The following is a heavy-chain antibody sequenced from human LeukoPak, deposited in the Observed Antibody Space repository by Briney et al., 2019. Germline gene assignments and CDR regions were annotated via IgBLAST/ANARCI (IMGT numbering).Heavy chain of an antibody. D-gene: IGHD2-2*01. CDR1: GGSISSYY. J-gene: IGHJ6*02. Sequence: PSETLSLTCTVSGGSISSYYWSWIRQPAGKGLEWIGRIYTSGSTNYNPSLKSRVTISVDTSKNQFSLKLSSVTAADTAVYYCARSYCSSTSCYYYYGMDVWGQGTTVTVSS. V-gene: IGHV4-4*07. CDR3: ARSYCSSTSCYYYYGMDV. CDR2: IYTSGST.